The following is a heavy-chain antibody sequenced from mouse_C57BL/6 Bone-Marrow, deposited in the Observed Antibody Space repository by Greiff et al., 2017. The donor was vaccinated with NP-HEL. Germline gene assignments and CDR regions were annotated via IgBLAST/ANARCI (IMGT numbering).Heavy chain of an antibody. J-gene: IGHJ3*01. CDR3: ARSYYSNYWFAY. V-gene: IGHV5-2*03. CDR2: INSDGGST. D-gene: IGHD2-5*01. Sequence: EVKVEESGGGLVQPGESLKLSCESNEYEFPSHDMSWVRKTPEKRLELVAAINSDGGSTYYPDTMERRFIISRDNTKKTLYLQMSSLRSEDTALYYCARSYYSNYWFAYWGQGTLVTVSA. CDR1: EYEFPSHD.